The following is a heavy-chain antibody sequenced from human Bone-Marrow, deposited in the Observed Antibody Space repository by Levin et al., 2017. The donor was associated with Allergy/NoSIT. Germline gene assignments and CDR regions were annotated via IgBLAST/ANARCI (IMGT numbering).Heavy chain of an antibody. Sequence: PGGSLRLSCAASGFTFSDYYMTWIRQAPGKGLEWVSYISSSGSAIYYADSVKGRFTISRDNAKNSLSLLMNSLRAEDTAVYYCATGDIVATTFYDYWGQGTPVTVSS. J-gene: IGHJ4*02. CDR3: ATGDIVATTFYDY. CDR1: GFTFSDYY. D-gene: IGHD5-12*01. V-gene: IGHV3-11*01. CDR2: ISSSGSAI.